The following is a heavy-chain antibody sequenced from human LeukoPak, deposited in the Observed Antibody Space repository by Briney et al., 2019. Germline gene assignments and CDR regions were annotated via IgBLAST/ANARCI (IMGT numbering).Heavy chain of an antibody. CDR2: ISAYNGNT. CDR1: GYTFTSDG. D-gene: IGHD6-19*01. Sequence: ASVKVSCKASGYTFTSDGISWVRQAPGQGLEWMGWISAYNGNTNYAQKLQGRVTMTTDTSTSTAYMELRSLRSDDTAVYYCARDMRRWLSSSGSRVLVYWGQGTLVTVSS. CDR3: ARDMRRWLSSSGSRVLVY. V-gene: IGHV1-18*01. J-gene: IGHJ4*02.